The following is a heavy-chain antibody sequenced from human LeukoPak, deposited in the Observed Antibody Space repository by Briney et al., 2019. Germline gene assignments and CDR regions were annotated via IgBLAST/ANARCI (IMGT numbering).Heavy chain of an antibody. CDR3: AKDILEQQPKQEIFDY. V-gene: IGHV3-23*01. J-gene: IGHJ4*02. D-gene: IGHD6-13*01. Sequence: GGSLRLSCAASGFTFSSYAMSWVRQAPGKGLEWVSAISGSGGSTYYADSVKGRFTISRDNSKNTLYLQMSSLRAEDTAVYYCAKDILEQQPKQEIFDYWGQGTLVTVSS. CDR2: ISGSGGST. CDR1: GFTFSSYA.